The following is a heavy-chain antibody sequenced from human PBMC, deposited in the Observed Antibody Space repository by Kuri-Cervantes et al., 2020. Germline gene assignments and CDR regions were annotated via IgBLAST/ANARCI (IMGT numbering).Heavy chain of an antibody. V-gene: IGHV4-34*01. CDR1: GGSFSGYY. Sequence: SETLSLTCAVYGGSFSGYYWSWIRQPPGKGLEWIGEINHSGSTNYNPSLKSRVTISIDTSKDQFSLKVRSMTAADTAVYYCARRRSSGWFGFDSWGQGALVTVSS. J-gene: IGHJ4*02. CDR2: INHSGST. CDR3: ARRRSSGWFGFDS. D-gene: IGHD6-19*01.